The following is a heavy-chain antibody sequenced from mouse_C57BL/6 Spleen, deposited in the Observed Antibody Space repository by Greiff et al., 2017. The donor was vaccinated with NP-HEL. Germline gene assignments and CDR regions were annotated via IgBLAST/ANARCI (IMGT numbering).Heavy chain of an antibody. J-gene: IGHJ2*01. CDR3: VRDYGSSGYFDY. CDR2: IRSKSNNYAT. V-gene: IGHV10-1*01. Sequence: EVQRVESGGGLVQPKGSLKLSCAASGFSFNTYAMNWVRQAPGKGLEWVARIRSKSNNYATYYADSVKDRFTISRDDSESMLYLQMNNLKTEDTAMYYCVRDYGSSGYFDYWGQGTTLTVSS. D-gene: IGHD1-1*01. CDR1: GFSFNTYA.